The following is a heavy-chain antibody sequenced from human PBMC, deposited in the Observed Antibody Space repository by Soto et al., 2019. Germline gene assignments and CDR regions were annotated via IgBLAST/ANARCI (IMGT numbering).Heavy chain of an antibody. CDR3: AREVVRVAGTRWFDP. J-gene: IGHJ5*02. D-gene: IGHD6-19*01. Sequence: ASVKVSCKASGYTFTSCGISWVRQAPGQGLEWMGWISAYNGNTNYAQKLQGRVTMTTDTSTSTAYMELRSLRSDDTAVYYCAREVVRVAGTRWFDPWGQGTLVTVSS. CDR1: GYTFTSCG. CDR2: ISAYNGNT. V-gene: IGHV1-18*01.